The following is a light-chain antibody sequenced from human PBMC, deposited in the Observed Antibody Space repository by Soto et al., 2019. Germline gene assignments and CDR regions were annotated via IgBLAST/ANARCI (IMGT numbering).Light chain of an antibody. Sequence: QSVLTQPPSASGSPGQSVAISCTGTSSDVGGYNYVSWYQQHPGKAPKLMIYEVNKRPSGVPNRFSGSKSGNTASLTVYGLQAEDEDAYYCSSYAGSSNVFGTGTKVTV. V-gene: IGLV2-8*01. CDR1: SSDVGGYNY. J-gene: IGLJ1*01. CDR3: SSYAGSSNV. CDR2: EVN.